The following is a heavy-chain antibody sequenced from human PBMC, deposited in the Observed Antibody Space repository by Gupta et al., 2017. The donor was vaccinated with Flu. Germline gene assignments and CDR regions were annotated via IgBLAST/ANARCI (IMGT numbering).Heavy chain of an antibody. J-gene: IGHJ4*02. CDR2: INPKSGDT. D-gene: IGHD2-15*01. CDR3: ARDFVVVVADGDFDL. V-gene: IGHV1-2*02. Sequence: QVQLVQSGTEVRKPGASVKVSCKASGYTFTGYYIHCVRQAPGQGLEWMGWINPKSGDTNYAQKFEGRVAMTRDTSINTAYMELSRLIFDDTAVYYCARDFVVVVADGDFDLWGQGTLVTVSS. CDR1: GYTFTGYY.